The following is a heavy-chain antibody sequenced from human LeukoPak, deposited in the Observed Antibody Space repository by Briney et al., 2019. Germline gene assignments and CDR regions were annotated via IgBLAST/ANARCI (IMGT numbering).Heavy chain of an antibody. CDR3: ARGGDYKNDY. D-gene: IGHD4-17*01. CDR2: INGAGSSI. CDR1: GFTFRSYS. Sequence: GGSLRLSCAASGFTFRSYSVSWLRQTPGKGLVWVSRINGAGSSISYADSVKGRVTISRDNAKNTLYLQMNNLRAEDTAVYYCARGGDYKNDYWGQGTLVTVSS. V-gene: IGHV3-74*01. J-gene: IGHJ4*02.